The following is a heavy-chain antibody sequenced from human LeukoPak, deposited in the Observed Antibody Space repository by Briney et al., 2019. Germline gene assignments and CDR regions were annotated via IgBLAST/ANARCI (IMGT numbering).Heavy chain of an antibody. J-gene: IGHJ3*02. Sequence: PGGSLRLSCAASGFIVSNNYMSWVRQAPGKGLEWVSVIYSGGSTYYADSVKGRFTISRDNSKNTLYLQMNSLRAEDTAVYYCARDRITGYCSGGSCYSKRDAFDIWGQGTMVTVSS. CDR2: IYSGGST. D-gene: IGHD2-15*01. CDR1: GFIVSNNY. V-gene: IGHV3-53*01. CDR3: ARDRITGYCSGGSCYSKRDAFDI.